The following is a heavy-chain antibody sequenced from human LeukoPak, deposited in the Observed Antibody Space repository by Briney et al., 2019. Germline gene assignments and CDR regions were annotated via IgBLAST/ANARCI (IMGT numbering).Heavy chain of an antibody. CDR3: ARDHQYGDYDGTFDY. D-gene: IGHD4-17*01. CDR1: GYTFTSYG. Sequence: GASVKVSCKASGYTFTSYGISWVRQAPGQGLEWMGIINPSGGSTSYAQKFQGGVTMTRDMSTSTVYMELSSLRSEDTAVYYCARDHQYGDYDGTFDYWGQGTLVTVSS. J-gene: IGHJ4*02. V-gene: IGHV1-46*01. CDR2: INPSGGST.